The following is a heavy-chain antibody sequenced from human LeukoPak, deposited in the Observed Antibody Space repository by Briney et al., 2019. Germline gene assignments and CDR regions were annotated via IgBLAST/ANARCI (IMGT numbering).Heavy chain of an antibody. D-gene: IGHD6-13*01. CDR3: ARPAAAGPAPFYYYYYYMDV. V-gene: IGHV4-34*01. CDR2: INHSGST. J-gene: IGHJ6*03. Sequence: SETLSLTCAVYGGSFSGYYWSWIRQPPGKGLEWIGEINHSGSTNYNPSLKSRVTISVDTSKNQFSLKLSSVTAADTAVYYCARPAAAGPAPFYYYYYYMDVWGKGTTVTISS. CDR1: GGSFSGYY.